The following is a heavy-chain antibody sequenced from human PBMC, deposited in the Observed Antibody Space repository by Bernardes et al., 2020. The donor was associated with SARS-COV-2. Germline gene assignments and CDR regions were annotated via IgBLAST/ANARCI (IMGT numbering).Heavy chain of an antibody. J-gene: IGHJ6*02. CDR1: GFTFDDFG. V-gene: IGHV3-20*04. D-gene: IGHD2-2*01. CDR2: IYWSGESI. Sequence: GGSLRLSCAGSGFTFDDFGMSWVRQAPGKGLEWVSGIYWSGESIGYAESVKGRFTISRDNAKNSMYLQMNTLRGEDTALYYCARVRGVVPTAIYYSYYGMDVWGQGTTVSVSS. CDR3: ARVRGVVPTAIYYSYYGMDV.